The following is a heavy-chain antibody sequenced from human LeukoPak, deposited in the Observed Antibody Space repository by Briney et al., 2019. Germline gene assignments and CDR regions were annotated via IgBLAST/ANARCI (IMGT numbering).Heavy chain of an antibody. Sequence: SVKVSCKASGGTFSSYAISWVRQAPGQGLEWMGGIIPTFGTANYAQKFQGRVTITADESTSTAYMELSSLRSEDTAVYYCARDGVAVAGTEDWGQGTLVTVSS. V-gene: IGHV1-69*13. D-gene: IGHD6-19*01. CDR1: GGTFSSYA. CDR3: ARDGVAVAGTED. CDR2: IIPTFGTA. J-gene: IGHJ4*02.